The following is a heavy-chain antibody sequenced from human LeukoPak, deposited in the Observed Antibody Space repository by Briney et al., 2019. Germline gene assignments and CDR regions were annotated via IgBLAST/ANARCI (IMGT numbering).Heavy chain of an antibody. D-gene: IGHD3-9*01. CDR3: AKTQDYDILTGYYDY. Sequence: GGSLRLSCAASGFTFSDYSMTWVRQAPGKGLEWVSGISWNSGSIGYADSVKGRFTISRDNAKNSLYLQMNSLRAEDTALYYCAKTQDYDILTGYYDYWGQGTLVTVSS. CDR1: GFTFSDYS. CDR2: ISWNSGSI. V-gene: IGHV3-9*01. J-gene: IGHJ4*02.